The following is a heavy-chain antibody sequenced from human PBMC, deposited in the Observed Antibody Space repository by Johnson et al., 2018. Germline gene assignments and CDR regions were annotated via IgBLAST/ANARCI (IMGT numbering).Heavy chain of an antibody. D-gene: IGHD3-22*01. Sequence: QVQLVQSGGGVVQPGRSLRLSCAASGFTFSSYAMHWVRQAPGKGLEWVAVISYDGSNKYYADSVKGRFTISRDNSKNTLYLQMNSLRAEDTAVYYCAMFNYDSNGYGPGYYYYYMDVWGKGTTVTVSS. CDR2: ISYDGSNK. CDR1: GFTFSSYA. V-gene: IGHV3-30-3*01. J-gene: IGHJ6*03. CDR3: AMFNYDSNGYGPGYYYYYMDV.